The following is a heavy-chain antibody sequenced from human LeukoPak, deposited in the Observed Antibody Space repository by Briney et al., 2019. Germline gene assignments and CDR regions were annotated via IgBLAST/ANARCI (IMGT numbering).Heavy chain of an antibody. CDR3: ATDFYDST. V-gene: IGHV3-15*07. CDR1: GFTFSNAC. J-gene: IGHJ5*02. D-gene: IGHD3-22*01. CDR2: IRSNSDGGTI. Sequence: GGSLRLSCATSGFTFSNACMNWVRQAPGKGLKWVGRIRSNSDGGTIDYAAPVKGRFTLSRDDSKTTLYLQMNSLQTEDTAVYYCATDFYDSTWGQGTLVTVSS.